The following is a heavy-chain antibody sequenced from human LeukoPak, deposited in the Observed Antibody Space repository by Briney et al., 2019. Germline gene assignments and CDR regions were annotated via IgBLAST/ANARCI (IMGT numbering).Heavy chain of an antibody. V-gene: IGHV3-23*01. D-gene: IGHD1-26*01. CDR1: GFNFGSFA. CDR2: ISCSGSGGNT. Sequence: GFLRLFCAASGFNFGSFAMSLGRHAPGEGMGGISGISCSGSGGNTYYRDSVKGRFTISRDSSKNTLFLQMNSLRAEDTAIYYCAKDRTVGASYWYFDLWGRGTLVTVSS. CDR3: AKDRTVGASYWYFDL. J-gene: IGHJ2*01.